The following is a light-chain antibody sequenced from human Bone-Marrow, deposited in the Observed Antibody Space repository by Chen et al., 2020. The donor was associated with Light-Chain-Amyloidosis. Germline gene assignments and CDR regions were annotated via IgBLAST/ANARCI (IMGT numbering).Light chain of an antibody. CDR2: DDS. CDR3: QVWDRSSDRPV. J-gene: IGLJ3*02. CDR1: NIGTTS. V-gene: IGLV3-21*02. Sequence: SYVLTQPSSVSVAPGQTATIACGGNNIGTTSVHWYQQTPGQAPLLFVYDDSDRPSGIPGRLSGSNSGNTATLTISRVEAGDEADYYCQVWDRSSDRPVFGGGTKLTVL.